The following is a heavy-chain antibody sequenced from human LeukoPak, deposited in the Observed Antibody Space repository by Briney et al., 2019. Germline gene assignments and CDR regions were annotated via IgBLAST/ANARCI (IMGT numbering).Heavy chain of an antibody. J-gene: IGHJ3*02. V-gene: IGHV3-9*01. CDR2: INWNSDNI. CDR3: ARASYYYDTTGLGAVDI. CDR1: GFTFNDHA. Sequence: GRSLRLSCAASGFTFNDHAMYWVRQAPGKGLEWVSGINWNSDNIGYADSVKGRLTISRDDAKNSLFLQMSSLRTEDTALYYCARASYYYDTTGLGAVDIWGQGTMVTVSS. D-gene: IGHD3-22*01.